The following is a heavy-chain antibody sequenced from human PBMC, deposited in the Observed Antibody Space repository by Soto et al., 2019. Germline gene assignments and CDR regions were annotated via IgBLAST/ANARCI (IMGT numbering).Heavy chain of an antibody. J-gene: IGHJ5*02. D-gene: IGHD5-18*01. V-gene: IGHV3-64D*06. CDR2: ISSNGGST. CDR3: VKDKGGIQLLGSFDP. Sequence: GGSLRLSCSASGFTFSSYAMHWVRQAPGKGLEYVSAISSNGGSTYYADSVKGRFTVSRDNSKNTLYLQMSSLRAEDTAVYYCVKDKGGIQLLGSFDPWGQGTLVTVSS. CDR1: GFTFSSYA.